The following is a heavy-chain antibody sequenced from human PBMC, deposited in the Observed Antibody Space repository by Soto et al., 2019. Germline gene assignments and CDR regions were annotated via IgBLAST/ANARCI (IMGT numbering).Heavy chain of an antibody. J-gene: IGHJ4*02. CDR2: ISYDGSSK. Sequence: GGSLRLSCAASGFAFSSSAMHWVRQAPGKGLEWLTVISYDGSSKYYADSVQGRFTISRDNSKNTLSLQMNSLRPDDTAVYYCARDRFGYSTSGSDDWGQGTLVTCSS. CDR3: ARDRFGYSTSGSDD. CDR1: GFAFSSSA. D-gene: IGHD2-2*01. V-gene: IGHV3-30-3*01.